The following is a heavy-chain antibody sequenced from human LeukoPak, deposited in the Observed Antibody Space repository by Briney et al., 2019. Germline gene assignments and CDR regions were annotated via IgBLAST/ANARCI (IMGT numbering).Heavy chain of an antibody. CDR3: ARDGFAYYDSSGYLFDY. CDR1: GYTFTGYY. J-gene: IGHJ4*02. D-gene: IGHD3-22*01. CDR2: INPSGGST. Sequence: VASVKVSCKASGYTFTGYYMHWVRQAPGQGLEWMGIINPSGGSTSYAQKFQGRVTMTRDTSTSTVYMELSSLRSEDTAVYYCARDGFAYYDSSGYLFDYWGQGTLVTVSS. V-gene: IGHV1-46*01.